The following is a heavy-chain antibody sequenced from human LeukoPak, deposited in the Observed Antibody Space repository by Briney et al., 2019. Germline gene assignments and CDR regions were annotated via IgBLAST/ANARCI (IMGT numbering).Heavy chain of an antibody. V-gene: IGHV3-23*01. Sequence: GGSLRLSCAASGFTFDDYAMNWVRQAPGKGLEWVSAISGSGGYTYNADSVKGRFTISRDNSKNALYLQMNSLRVEDTAVYYCAKPSYGIAAAGAAFDIWGQGTMVTVSS. D-gene: IGHD6-13*01. CDR1: GFTFDDYA. J-gene: IGHJ3*02. CDR3: AKPSYGIAAAGAAFDI. CDR2: ISGSGGYT.